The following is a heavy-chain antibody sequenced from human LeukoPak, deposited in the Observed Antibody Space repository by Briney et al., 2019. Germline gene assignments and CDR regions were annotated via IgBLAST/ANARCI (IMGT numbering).Heavy chain of an antibody. J-gene: IGHJ4*02. D-gene: IGHD3-22*01. V-gene: IGHV1-3*01. Sequence: ASVKVSCKASGYTFTSYPMHWVRQAPGQRLEWMGWILAGDGNTKYSQKLQGRVTITRDTSASTAYMELSSLRSEDTAVYYCARSTPDLYFDSSGYYPSYFDYWGQGTLVTVSS. CDR3: ARSTPDLYFDSSGYYPSYFDY. CDR2: ILAGDGNT. CDR1: GYTFTSYP.